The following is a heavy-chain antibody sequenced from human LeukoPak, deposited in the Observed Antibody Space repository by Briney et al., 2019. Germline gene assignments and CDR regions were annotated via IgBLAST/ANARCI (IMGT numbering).Heavy chain of an antibody. J-gene: IGHJ4*02. Sequence: PGGSLRLSCAASGFTFSSYAMSWVRQAPGKGLEWVLTISGSGGSTYYADSVKGRFTISRDNSKNTLYLQMNSLGAEDTAVYYCAKTWALYYFDYWGQGTLVTVSS. CDR1: GFTFSSYA. V-gene: IGHV3-23*01. CDR3: AKTWALYYFDY. D-gene: IGHD7-27*01. CDR2: ISGSGGST.